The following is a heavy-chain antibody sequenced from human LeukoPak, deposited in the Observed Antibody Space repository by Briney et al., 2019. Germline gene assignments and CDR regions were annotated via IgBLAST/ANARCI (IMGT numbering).Heavy chain of an antibody. D-gene: IGHD2-2*01. CDR2: ISTYGGST. CDR1: GFTFSTSS. CDR3: ATSLYCTSTSCVDY. J-gene: IGHJ4*02. Sequence: GGSLRLSCAASGFTFSTSSMHWVRQAPGKGLEYVSVISTYGGSTYYANSVKGRFTISRDNSKNTLYLQMGSLRAEDMAVYYCATSLYCTSTSCVDYWGQRTLVTVSS. V-gene: IGHV3-64*01.